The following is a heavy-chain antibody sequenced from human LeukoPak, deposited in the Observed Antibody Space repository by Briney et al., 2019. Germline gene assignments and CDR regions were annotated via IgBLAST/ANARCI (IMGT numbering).Heavy chain of an antibody. CDR1: GFTFSSYS. Sequence: GGSLRLSCAASGFTFSSYSMNWVRQAPGKGLEWVSSISSSSSYIYYADSVKGRFTISRDNAKNSLYLQMNSLRAEDTAVYYCVKDRTGTYTLDYWGQGTLVTVSS. CDR2: ISSSSSYI. J-gene: IGHJ4*02. V-gene: IGHV3-21*01. D-gene: IGHD3-10*01. CDR3: VKDRTGTYTLDY.